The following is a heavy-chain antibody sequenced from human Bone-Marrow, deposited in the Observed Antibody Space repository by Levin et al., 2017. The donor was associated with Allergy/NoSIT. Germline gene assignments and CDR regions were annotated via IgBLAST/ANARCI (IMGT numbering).Heavy chain of an antibody. CDR2: ISDSSSSI. D-gene: IGHD6-13*01. Sequence: PGGSLRLSCAASGFTFSNSSMNWVRQAPGKGLEGVSYISDSSSSIFYADSVKGRFTISRDNAKNSLFLQMNSLRDEDTAVYYCARDCPHLSYSSTWYYYYGMDVWGQGTTVTVSS. CDR3: ARDCPHLSYSSTWYYYYGMDV. CDR1: GFTFSNSS. V-gene: IGHV3-48*02. J-gene: IGHJ6*02.